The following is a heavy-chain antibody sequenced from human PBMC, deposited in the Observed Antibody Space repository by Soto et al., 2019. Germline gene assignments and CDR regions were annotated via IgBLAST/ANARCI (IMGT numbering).Heavy chain of an antibody. CDR2: VSYSGTT. CDR3: ARTTAVPSTLRSRYFFDF. D-gene: IGHD3-9*01. V-gene: IGHV4-61*01. CDR1: AGSVNNQTYY. Sequence: PSLTLSLPCSVSAGSVNNQTYYWSWIRQPPGKRLEWIGYVSYSGTTNYNPSLTSRVTISIDMSKNQFSLRLSSVTAADTALYYCARTTAVPSTLRSRYFFDFWGQGTLVTVSS. J-gene: IGHJ4*02.